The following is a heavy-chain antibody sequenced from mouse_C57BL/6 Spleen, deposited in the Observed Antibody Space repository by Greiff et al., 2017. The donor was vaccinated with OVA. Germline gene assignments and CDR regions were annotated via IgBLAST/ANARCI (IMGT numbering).Heavy chain of an antibody. J-gene: IGHJ4*01. V-gene: IGHV1-64*01. CDR2: IHPNSGST. CDR3: ERTGYGNYAMDY. D-gene: IGHD2-10*02. CDR1: GYTFTSYW. Sequence: QVQLQQPGAELVKPGASVKLSCKASGYTFTSYWMHWVKQRPGQGLEWIGMIHPNSGSTNYNEKFKSKATLTVDKSASTAYMQLSSLTSEDSAVYYWERTGYGNYAMDYWGQGTSVTVSS.